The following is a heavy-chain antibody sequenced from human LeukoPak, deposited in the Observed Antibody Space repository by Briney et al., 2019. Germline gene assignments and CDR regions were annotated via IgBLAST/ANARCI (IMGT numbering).Heavy chain of an antibody. CDR1: GFTVSSNS. Sequence: GGSLRLSRAASGFTVSSNSMNWVRQAPGKGLQWVSVIYSGGSTYYADSVKGRFTISRDNSKNTLYLQMNSLRAEDTAVYYCARENNLGSGMDVWGQGTTVTVSS. V-gene: IGHV3-53*01. CDR3: ARENNLGSGMDV. D-gene: IGHD3-10*01. CDR2: IYSGGST. J-gene: IGHJ6*02.